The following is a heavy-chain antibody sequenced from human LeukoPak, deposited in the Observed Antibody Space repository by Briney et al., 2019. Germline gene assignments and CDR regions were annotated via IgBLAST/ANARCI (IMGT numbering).Heavy chain of an antibody. Sequence: NSSETLSLTCTVSGGSISSSSYYWGWIRQPPGKGLEWIGSIYYSGSTYYNPSLKSRVTISVDTSKNQFSLRLSSVTAADTAVYYCAQSWGRYDSNNYPYYFDFWGQGSLVTVSS. CDR1: GGSISSSSYY. CDR3: AQSWGRYDSNNYPYYFDF. D-gene: IGHD3-22*01. CDR2: IYYSGST. J-gene: IGHJ4*02. V-gene: IGHV4-39*01.